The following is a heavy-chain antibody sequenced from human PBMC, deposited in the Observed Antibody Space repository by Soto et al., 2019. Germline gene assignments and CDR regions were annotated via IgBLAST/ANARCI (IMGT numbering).Heavy chain of an antibody. D-gene: IGHD5-12*01. Sequence: SETLSLTCAVYGGSFIGYYWSWIRQPPGKGLEWIGEINHSGSTNYNPSLKSRVTISVDTSKNQFSLKLSSVTAADTAVYYCARDPDIVATSDAFDIWGQGTMVTVSS. V-gene: IGHV4-34*01. CDR1: GGSFIGYY. CDR3: ARDPDIVATSDAFDI. J-gene: IGHJ3*02. CDR2: INHSGST.